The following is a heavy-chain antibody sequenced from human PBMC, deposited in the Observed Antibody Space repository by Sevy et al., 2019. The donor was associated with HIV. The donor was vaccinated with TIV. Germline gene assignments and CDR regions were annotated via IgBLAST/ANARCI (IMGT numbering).Heavy chain of an antibody. V-gene: IGHV3-15*01. D-gene: IGHD5-12*01. J-gene: IGHJ4*02. CDR2: IKSKTDGGTT. Sequence: GGSLRLSCAASGFTFSNAWMSWVRQAPGKGLEWVGRIKSKTDGGTTDYAAPVKGRFTISRDDSKNTLYLQMNRLKTEDTAVYYCTTDLQGWLQSYYWGQGTLVTVSS. CDR1: GFTFSNAW. CDR3: TTDLQGWLQSYY.